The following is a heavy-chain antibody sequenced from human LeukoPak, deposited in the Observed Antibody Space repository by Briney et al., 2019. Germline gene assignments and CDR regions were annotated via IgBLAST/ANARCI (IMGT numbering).Heavy chain of an antibody. CDR2: IYSGGST. CDR3: ARRIVGAAGFDY. D-gene: IGHD1-26*01. V-gene: IGHV3-53*01. J-gene: IGHJ4*02. Sequence: GGSLRLSCAASGFTVSSNYMSWVRQAPGKGLEWVSVIYSGGSTYYADSVKGRFTISRDNSKNTLYLQMNSLRAEDTAVYYCARRIVGAAGFDYWGQGTLVTVSS. CDR1: GFTVSSNY.